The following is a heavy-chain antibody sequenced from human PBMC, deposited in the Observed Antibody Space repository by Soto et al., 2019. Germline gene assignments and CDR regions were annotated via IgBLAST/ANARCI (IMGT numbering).Heavy chain of an antibody. CDR1: GGSISSGGYS. CDR3: ARECDYDSSGYYGRGWFDP. J-gene: IGHJ5*02. D-gene: IGHD3-22*01. V-gene: IGHV4-30-2*01. Sequence: SETLSLTCAVSGGSISSGGYSWSWIRQPPGKGLEWIGYIYHSGSTYYNPSLKSRVTISVDRSKNQFSLKLSSVTAADTAVYYCARECDYDSSGYYGRGWFDPWGQGTLVTVSS. CDR2: IYHSGST.